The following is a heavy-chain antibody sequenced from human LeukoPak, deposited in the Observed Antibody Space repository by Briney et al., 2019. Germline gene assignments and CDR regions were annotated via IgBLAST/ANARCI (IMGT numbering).Heavy chain of an antibody. D-gene: IGHD6-19*01. V-gene: IGHV3-48*01. CDR1: GFTLSSYR. CDR3: ARVGSNQWLDY. CDR2: ISGGSSTI. Sequence: QSGGSLRLSCAASGFTLSSYRINWVRQAPGKWLEWVSYISGGSSTIYYADSVKGRFTVSRDNAKNSLYLLMDTLRAEDTAVYYCARVGSNQWLDYWGQGTLVTVSS. J-gene: IGHJ4*02.